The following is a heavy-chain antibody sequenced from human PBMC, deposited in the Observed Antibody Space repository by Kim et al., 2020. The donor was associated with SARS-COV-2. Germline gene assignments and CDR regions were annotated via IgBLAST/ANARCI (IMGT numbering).Heavy chain of an antibody. Sequence: GGSLRLSCAASGFTFSSYSMNWVRQAPGKGLEWVSYISSSSSTIYYADSVKGRFTISRDNAKNSLYLQMNSLRDEDTAVYYCARPGSKDYRFYYFDYWGQGTLVTVSS. J-gene: IGHJ4*02. D-gene: IGHD4-4*01. CDR3: ARPGSKDYRFYYFDY. CDR1: GFTFSSYS. CDR2: ISSSSSTI. V-gene: IGHV3-48*02.